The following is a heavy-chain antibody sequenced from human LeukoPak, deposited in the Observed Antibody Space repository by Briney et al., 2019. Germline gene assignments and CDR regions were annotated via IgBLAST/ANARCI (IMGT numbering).Heavy chain of an antibody. Sequence: GGSLRLSCAASGFTFSNYGMHWVRQAPGKGLEWVAFTRYDGSNNYYADSVKGRFTISRDNSKNTLYLQMNSLRAEDTAVYYCARESYADLFDYWGQGTLVTVSS. CDR2: TRYDGSNN. J-gene: IGHJ4*02. CDR1: GFTFSNYG. CDR3: ARESYADLFDY. V-gene: IGHV3-30*02. D-gene: IGHD4-17*01.